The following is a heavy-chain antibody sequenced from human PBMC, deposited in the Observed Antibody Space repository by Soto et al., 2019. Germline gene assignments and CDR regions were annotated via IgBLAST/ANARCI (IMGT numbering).Heavy chain of an antibody. D-gene: IGHD6-19*01. J-gene: IGHJ1*01. CDR1: GVTFSSYS. Sequence: GGSLRLSCAASGVTFSSYSMSWVRQAPGKGLEWVSGISGSGDSTYYADSVKGRFTISRDNSKNTLYLQMNSLRAEDTAVYYCAKGVPGIAVAGTGYFQHWGQGTLVTSPQ. CDR2: ISGSGDST. V-gene: IGHV3-23*01. CDR3: AKGVPGIAVAGTGYFQH.